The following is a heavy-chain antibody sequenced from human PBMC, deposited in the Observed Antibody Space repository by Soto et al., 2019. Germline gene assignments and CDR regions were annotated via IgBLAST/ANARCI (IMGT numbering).Heavy chain of an antibody. CDR2: IIPIFGTA. V-gene: IGHV1-69*06. CDR1: GGTFSSYA. J-gene: IGHJ5*02. D-gene: IGHD1-1*01. CDR3: ARDTPDRTGFDP. Sequence: SVKVSCKASGGTFSSYAISWVRQAPGQGLEWMGGIIPIFGTANYAQKFQGRVTITADKSTSTAYMELSSLRSEDTAVYYCARDTPDRTGFDPWGQGTLVTVS.